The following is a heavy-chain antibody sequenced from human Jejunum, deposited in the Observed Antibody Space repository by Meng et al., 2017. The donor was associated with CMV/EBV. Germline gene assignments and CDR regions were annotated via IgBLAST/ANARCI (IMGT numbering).Heavy chain of an antibody. Sequence: SGFSFGSFGMPWVRQAPGKGREWVAFTRYDGESEYYADSVKGRFTISKDNSKNMLYLQMSSLRPEDTAVYYCANFPSSAYYSEMDVWGQGTTVTVSS. CDR2: TRYDGESE. CDR3: ANFPSSAYYSEMDV. CDR1: GFSFGSFG. J-gene: IGHJ6*02. V-gene: IGHV3-30*02.